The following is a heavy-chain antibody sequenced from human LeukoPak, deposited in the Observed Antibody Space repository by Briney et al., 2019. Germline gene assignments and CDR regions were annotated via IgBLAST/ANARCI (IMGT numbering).Heavy chain of an antibody. CDR2: IYYSGST. D-gene: IGHD3-10*01. Sequence: SETLSLTCTVSGGSISSSSYYWGWIRQPPGKGLEWIGSIYYSGSTYYNPSLKSRVTISVDTSKNQFSLKLSSVTAADTAVYYCARGLWFGVLVRPSTTDLWGQGTLVTVSS. V-gene: IGHV4-39*07. CDR3: ARGLWFGVLVRPSTTDL. CDR1: GGSISSSSYY. J-gene: IGHJ4*02.